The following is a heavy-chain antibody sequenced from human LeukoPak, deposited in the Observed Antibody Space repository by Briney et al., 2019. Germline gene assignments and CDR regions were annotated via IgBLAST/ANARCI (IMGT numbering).Heavy chain of an antibody. J-gene: IGHJ6*03. V-gene: IGHV4-61*02. CDR3: ARDRYYYGSRGRYMDV. Sequence: SQTLSLTCTVSGDSISSGDYYWSWIRQPAGKGLEWIGRIYTSGSTNYNPSLKSRVTMSVDTSKNQFSLKLSSVTAADTAVYYCARDRYYYGSRGRYMDVWGKGTTVTISS. CDR2: IYTSGST. D-gene: IGHD3-10*01. CDR1: GDSISSGDYY.